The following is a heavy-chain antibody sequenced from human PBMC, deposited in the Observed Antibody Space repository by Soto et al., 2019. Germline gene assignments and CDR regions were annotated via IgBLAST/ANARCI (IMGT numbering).Heavy chain of an antibody. D-gene: IGHD2-21*02. CDR3: ASSYSGGDAYFDY. V-gene: IGHV4-30-2*01. CDR1: GGSISSGGYA. CDR2: IYQSGST. J-gene: IGHJ4*02. Sequence: PSETLSLTCAVSGGSISSGGYAWAWIRQPPGKGLEWVGYIYQSGSTYYNPSLKSRVKIAADRSKNQFSLNLASVTAADTDVYYCASSYSGGDAYFDYWGQGNVV.